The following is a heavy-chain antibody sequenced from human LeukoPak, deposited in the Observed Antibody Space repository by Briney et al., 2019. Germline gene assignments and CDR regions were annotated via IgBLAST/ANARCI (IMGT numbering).Heavy chain of an antibody. CDR1: GFTLSSYA. J-gene: IGHJ4*02. CDR2: ISGSGGST. Sequence: GGSLRLSCAASGFTLSSYAMSWVRQAPGKGLEWVSAISGSGGSTYYADSVKGRLTISRDNSKNTLYLQMNSLRAEDTAVYYCASRSVSKCFDYWGQGTLATVSS. CDR3: ASRSVSKCFDY. D-gene: IGHD2-2*01. V-gene: IGHV3-23*01.